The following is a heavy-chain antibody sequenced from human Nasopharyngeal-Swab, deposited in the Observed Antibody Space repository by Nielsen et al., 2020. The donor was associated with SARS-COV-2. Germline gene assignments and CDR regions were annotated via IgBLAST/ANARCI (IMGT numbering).Heavy chain of an antibody. J-gene: IGHJ4*02. CDR1: GFTFSSFG. Sequence: GGYLRLYCVVSGFTFSSFGMNWVCQASGKGLEWVAFIAHDASNEYYGDSVKGRFSISRNSSKNTLYLQMDSLRGEDTAVYYCARDAPAHYGAFYWGQGTLVTVSS. V-gene: IGHV3-30*02. CDR2: IAHDASNE. D-gene: IGHD4-17*01. CDR3: ARDAPAHYGAFY.